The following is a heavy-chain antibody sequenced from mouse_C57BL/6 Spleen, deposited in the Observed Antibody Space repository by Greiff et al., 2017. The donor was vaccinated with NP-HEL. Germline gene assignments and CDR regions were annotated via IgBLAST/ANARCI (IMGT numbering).Heavy chain of an antibody. CDR2: ISSGSSTI. CDR3: AREGLRRYFDV. J-gene: IGHJ1*03. Sequence: EVKLVESGGGLVKPGGSLKLSCAASGFTFSDYGMHWVRQAPDKGLEWVAYISSGSSTIYYADTVKGRFTISRDNAKNTLFLQMTSLRSEDTAMYYCAREGLRRYFDVWGTGTTVTVSS. D-gene: IGHD2-4*01. V-gene: IGHV5-17*01. CDR1: GFTFSDYG.